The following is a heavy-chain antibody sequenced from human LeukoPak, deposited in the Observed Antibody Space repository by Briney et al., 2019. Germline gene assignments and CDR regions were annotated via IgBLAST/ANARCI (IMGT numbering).Heavy chain of an antibody. J-gene: IGHJ4*02. V-gene: IGHV3-7*01. CDR1: GFTFSSYW. Sequence: GGSLRLSCAASGFTFSSYWMSWVRQAPGKGLEWVANIKQDGSEKYYVDSVKGRFTISRDNAKNSLYLQMNSLRAEDTAVYYCARGGFYSGSFFFDYWGQGTLLTVSS. CDR3: ARGGFYSGSFFFDY. CDR2: IKQDGSEK. D-gene: IGHD6-6*01.